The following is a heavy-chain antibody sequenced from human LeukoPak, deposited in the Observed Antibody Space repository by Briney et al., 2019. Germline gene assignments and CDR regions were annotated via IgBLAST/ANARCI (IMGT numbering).Heavy chain of an antibody. CDR1: GGSFSGYY. J-gene: IGHJ6*02. CDR3: ARAGTSRHYYYYYGMDV. D-gene: IGHD5/OR15-5a*01. CDR2: ITHSGST. V-gene: IGHV4-34*01. Sequence: SETLSLTCAVYGGSFSGYYWRWIRQPPGKGLEWIGEITHSGSTNYNPSLKSRVTISVDTSKNQFSLKLSSVTAADTAVYYCARAGTSRHYYYYYGMDVWGQGTTVTVSS.